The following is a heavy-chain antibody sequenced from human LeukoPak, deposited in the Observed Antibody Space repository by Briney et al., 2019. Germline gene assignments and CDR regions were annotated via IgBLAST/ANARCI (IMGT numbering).Heavy chain of an antibody. J-gene: IGHJ6*03. CDR3: AGRVCSSTSCYEGMIDYYYYYMDV. V-gene: IGHV4-39*07. D-gene: IGHD2-2*01. CDR1: GGSISSSSYY. Sequence: SETLSLTCTVSGGSISSSSYYWGWIRQPPGKGLEWIGSIYYSGSTYYNPSLKSRVTISVDTSKNQFSLKLGSVTAADTAVYYCAGRVCSSTSCYEGMIDYYYYYMDVWGKGTTVTVSS. CDR2: IYYSGST.